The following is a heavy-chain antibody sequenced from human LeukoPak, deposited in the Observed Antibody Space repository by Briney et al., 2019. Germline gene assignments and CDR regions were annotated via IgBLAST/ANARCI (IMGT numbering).Heavy chain of an antibody. V-gene: IGHV1-18*01. CDR1: GYTFTSFG. CDR2: ISAYNGNT. CDR3: ARDQVVGATAGTFDV. Sequence: PGASVKVSCKASGYTFTSFGISWVRQAPGQGLEWMGWISAYNGNTNYAQKLLGRVTMTTDTSTSTAYMELESLRSDDTAVYYCARDQVVGATAGTFDVWGQGTLVTVSS. D-gene: IGHD1-26*01. J-gene: IGHJ4*02.